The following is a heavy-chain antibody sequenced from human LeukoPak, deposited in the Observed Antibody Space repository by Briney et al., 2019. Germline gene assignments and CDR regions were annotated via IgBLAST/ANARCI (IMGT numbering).Heavy chain of an antibody. J-gene: IGHJ4*02. V-gene: IGHV3-30*02. CDR1: GFTFTNYG. CDR3: ARCSGGSCYLVY. Sequence: GGSLRLSCTASGFTFTNYGIHWVRQAPGKGLEWVAFIRYDGGNKYYADSVKGRFTISRDNAKNSLYLQMNSLRAEDTAVYYCARCSGGSCYLVYWGQGTLVTVSS. D-gene: IGHD2-15*01. CDR2: IRYDGGNK.